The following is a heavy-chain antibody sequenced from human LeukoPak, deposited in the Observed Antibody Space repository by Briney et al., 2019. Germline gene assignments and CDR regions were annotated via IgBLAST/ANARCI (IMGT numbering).Heavy chain of an antibody. V-gene: IGHV3-30*02. Sequence: PGGSLRLSCAASGFTFSSYGMHWVRQAPGKGLEWVAVIWYDGSNKYYADSVKGRFTISRDNSKNTLYLQMNSLRAEDTAVYYCAKDQRYSSSPRYYYYYGMDVWGQGTTVTVSS. J-gene: IGHJ6*02. CDR3: AKDQRYSSSPRYYYYYGMDV. CDR2: IWYDGSNK. CDR1: GFTFSSYG. D-gene: IGHD6-6*01.